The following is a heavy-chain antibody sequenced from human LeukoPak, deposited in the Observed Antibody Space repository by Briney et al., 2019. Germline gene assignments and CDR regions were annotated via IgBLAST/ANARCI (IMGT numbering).Heavy chain of an antibody. V-gene: IGHV4-34*01. CDR2: INHSGST. D-gene: IGHD3-22*01. Sequence: SETLSLTCAVYGGSFSGYYWSWLRQPPGKGLEWIGEINHSGSTNYNPSLKSRVTISVDTSKNQFSLKLSSVTAADTAVYYCARPYDSSGYYYRFQHWGQGTLVTVSS. J-gene: IGHJ1*01. CDR1: GGSFSGYY. CDR3: ARPYDSSGYYYRFQH.